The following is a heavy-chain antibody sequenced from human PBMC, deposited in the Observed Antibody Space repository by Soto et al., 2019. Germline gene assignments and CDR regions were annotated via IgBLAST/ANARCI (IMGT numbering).Heavy chain of an antibody. Sequence: SETLSLTCTVSGGSISSYYWSWIRQPPGKGLEWIGYIYYSGSTNYNPSLKSRVTISVDTSKNQFSLKLSSVTAADTAMYYCARGGDRGGYDWRVFDYWGQGTLVTVSS. CDR1: GGSISSYY. J-gene: IGHJ4*02. V-gene: IGHV4-59*01. CDR3: ARGGDRGGYDWRVFDY. CDR2: IYYSGST. D-gene: IGHD5-12*01.